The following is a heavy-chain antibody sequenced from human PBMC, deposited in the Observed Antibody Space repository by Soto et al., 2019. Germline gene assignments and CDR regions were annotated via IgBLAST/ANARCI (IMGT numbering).Heavy chain of an antibody. CDR3: ASHDHPFY. D-gene: IGHD3-16*01. J-gene: IGHJ4*02. Sequence: GGSLRLSCEASGFTFSSYGMHWVRQAPGKGLEWVAVIWYDGSNKYYADAVKGRCTISRDNSKNTMYLQMNRLRAEDTAVYYCASHDHPFYWGQGTLVTVSS. CDR2: IWYDGSNK. V-gene: IGHV3-33*08. CDR1: GFTFSSYG.